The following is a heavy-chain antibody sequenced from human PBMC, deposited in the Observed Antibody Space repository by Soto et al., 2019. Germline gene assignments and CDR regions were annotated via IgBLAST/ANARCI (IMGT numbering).Heavy chain of an antibody. J-gene: IGHJ6*02. Sequence: ASVKVSCKVSGYTLTELSMHWVRQAPGKGLEWMGGFDPEDGETIYAQKFQGRVTMTEDTSTDTAYMELRSLRSDDTAVYYCARSRLYSSSSNYYYYGMDVWGQGTTVTVSS. V-gene: IGHV1-24*01. CDR2: FDPEDGET. CDR3: ARSRLYSSSSNYYYYGMDV. CDR1: GYTLTELS. D-gene: IGHD6-6*01.